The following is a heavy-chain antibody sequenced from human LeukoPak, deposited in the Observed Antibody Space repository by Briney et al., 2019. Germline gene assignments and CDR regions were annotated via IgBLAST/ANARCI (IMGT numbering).Heavy chain of an antibody. V-gene: IGHV3-20*01. CDR2: INWNGGST. Sequence: GGSLRLSCAASGFTFSSYSMNWVRQAPGKGLEWVSSINWNGGSTGYADSVKGRFIISRDNAKNSLYLQMNSLRAEDTALYHCARGFRGPFDYWGQGTLVTVSS. CDR1: GFTFSSYS. CDR3: ARGFRGPFDY. J-gene: IGHJ4*02. D-gene: IGHD3-16*01.